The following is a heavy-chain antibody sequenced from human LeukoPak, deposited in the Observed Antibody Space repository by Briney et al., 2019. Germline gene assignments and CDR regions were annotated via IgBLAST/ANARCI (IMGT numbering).Heavy chain of an antibody. CDR1: GFTFSNYA. CDR3: AKDRIAVAAPYNWFDP. Sequence: PGGSLRLSCAASGFTFSNYAMSWVRQAPGKGLEWVSTISGSGVSTYYADSVKGRFTISRDNSKNTLYLQMNSLRAEDTAVYYRAKDRIAVAAPYNWFDPWGQGTLVTVSS. J-gene: IGHJ5*02. D-gene: IGHD6-13*01. CDR2: ISGSGVST. V-gene: IGHV3-23*01.